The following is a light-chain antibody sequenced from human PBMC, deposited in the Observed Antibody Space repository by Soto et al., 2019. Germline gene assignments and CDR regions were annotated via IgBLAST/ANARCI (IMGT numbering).Light chain of an antibody. J-gene: IGKJ1*01. CDR3: QQYYSTPRT. CDR1: QSLLYNSDNKNY. Sequence: DIVMTQSPDSLAVSLGERATINCKSSQSLLYNSDNKNYLAWFQQKPGQPPKLLIYWASTRESGVPDRFTGSGSETDFTLTVSSLQAEDLAVYYCQQYYSTPRTFGQGTKVEIK. CDR2: WAS. V-gene: IGKV4-1*01.